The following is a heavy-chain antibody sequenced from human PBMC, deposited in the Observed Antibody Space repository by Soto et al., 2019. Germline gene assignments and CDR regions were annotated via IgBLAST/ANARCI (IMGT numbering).Heavy chain of an antibody. V-gene: IGHV4-59*01. CDR1: GGSISNYY. Sequence: KTSETLSLTCTVSGGSISNYYWSWIRQPPGKGLEWIGYIYKGGSTNYSPSLKSRVTISVDTSKNQFSLKLSSVTAADTAVYYCARGPDYDFVWGSYRYMFWGQGTLVTVSS. D-gene: IGHD3-16*02. CDR3: ARGPDYDFVWGSYRYMF. J-gene: IGHJ4*02. CDR2: IYKGGST.